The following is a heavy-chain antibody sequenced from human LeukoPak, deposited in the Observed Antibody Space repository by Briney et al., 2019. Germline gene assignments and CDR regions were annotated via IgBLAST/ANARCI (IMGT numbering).Heavy chain of an antibody. CDR3: ARADKLWAARSNFDY. D-gene: IGHD6-6*01. V-gene: IGHV4-39*07. CDR2: IYYSGST. Sequence: SETLSLTCTVSGGSISSSSYYWGWIRQPPGKGLEWIGSIYYSGSTYYNPSLKSRVTISVDTSKNQFSLKLSSVTAADTAVYYCARADKLWAARSNFDYWGQGTLVTVSS. CDR1: GGSISSSSYY. J-gene: IGHJ4*02.